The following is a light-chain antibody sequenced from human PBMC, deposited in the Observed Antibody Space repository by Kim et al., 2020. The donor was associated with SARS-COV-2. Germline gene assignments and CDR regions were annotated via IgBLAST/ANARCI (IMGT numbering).Light chain of an antibody. CDR3: QQYGSSPYT. Sequence: SPGERPTLSCRASQCVSSSYLAWYQQKPGQAPRLLIYGASSRATGIPDRFSGSGSGTDFTLTISRLEPEDCAVYYCQQYGSSPYTFGQGTKLEI. CDR1: QCVSSSY. CDR2: GAS. J-gene: IGKJ2*01. V-gene: IGKV3-20*01.